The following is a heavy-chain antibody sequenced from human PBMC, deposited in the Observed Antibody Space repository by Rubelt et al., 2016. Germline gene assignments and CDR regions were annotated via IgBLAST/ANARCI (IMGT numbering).Heavy chain of an antibody. D-gene: IGHD3-22*01. CDR2: ISSSSSTI. Sequence: VSYISSSSSTIYYADSVKGRFTISRDNSKNTLYLQMNSLRVEDTAVYYCAKDYYDSSGYPVYFDSWGQGTLVTVSS. CDR3: AKDYYDSSGYPVYFDS. J-gene: IGHJ4*02. V-gene: IGHV3-48*01.